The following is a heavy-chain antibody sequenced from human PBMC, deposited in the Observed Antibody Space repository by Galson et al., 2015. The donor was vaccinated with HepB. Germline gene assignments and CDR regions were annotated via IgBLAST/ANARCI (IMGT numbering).Heavy chain of an antibody. V-gene: IGHV1-69*01. CDR3: ARNDYIWGSYRDLKYYYYMDV. CDR2: IIPIFGTA. CDR1: GGTFSSYA. Sequence: SCKASGGTFSSYAISWVRQAPGQGLEWMGGIIPIFGTANYAQKFQGRVTITADESTSTAYMELSSLRSEDTAVYYCARNDYIWGSYRDLKYYYYMDVWGKGTTVTVSS. D-gene: IGHD3-16*02. J-gene: IGHJ6*03.